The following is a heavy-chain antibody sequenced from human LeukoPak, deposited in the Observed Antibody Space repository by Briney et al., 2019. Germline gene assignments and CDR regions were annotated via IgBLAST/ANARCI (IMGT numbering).Heavy chain of an antibody. CDR1: GFTFSSYA. J-gene: IGHJ6*02. CDR2: ISYDGSNK. D-gene: IGHD3-22*01. V-gene: IGHV3-30-3*01. CDR3: ARALNYYDSSGYFLSRPRDYGMDV. Sequence: GGSLRLSCAASGFTFSSYAMHWVRQAPGKGLEWVAVISYDGSNKYYADSVKGRFTISRDNSKNTLYLQMNSLRAEDTAVYYCARALNYYDSSGYFLSRPRDYGMDVWGQGTTVTVSS.